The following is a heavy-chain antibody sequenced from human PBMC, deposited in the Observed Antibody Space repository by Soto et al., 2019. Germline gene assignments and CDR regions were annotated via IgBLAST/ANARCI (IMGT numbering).Heavy chain of an antibody. J-gene: IGHJ6*02. Sequence: EVQLVQSGAEVKKPGESLKISCKGSGYSFTSYWIGWVRQMPGKGLEWMGIIYPGDSDTRYSPSFQGQVTISADKSISTAYLQWSSLKASDTAMYYCARHGSEQWLGHYYYGMDVWGQGTTVTVSS. CDR2: IYPGDSDT. CDR1: GYSFTSYW. D-gene: IGHD6-19*01. CDR3: ARHGSEQWLGHYYYGMDV. V-gene: IGHV5-51*01.